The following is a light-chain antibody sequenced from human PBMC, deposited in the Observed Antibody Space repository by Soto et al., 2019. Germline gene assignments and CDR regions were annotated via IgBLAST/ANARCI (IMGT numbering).Light chain of an antibody. CDR1: HSGSSNY. J-gene: IGKJ1*01. V-gene: IGKV3-20*01. CDR2: GAS. CDR3: HRYGSSPWT. Sequence: DNVLSQSPGTLSLSPGERATLSCRASHSGSSNYLAWYQQKPGQPPRLRIYGASRRAAGTPDRFSGSGSGTDFTLTISRLEPEDVAVYFCHRYGSSPWTFGHGTKVEI.